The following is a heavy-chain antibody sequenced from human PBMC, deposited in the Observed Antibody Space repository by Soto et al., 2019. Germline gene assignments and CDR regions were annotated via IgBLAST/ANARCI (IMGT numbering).Heavy chain of an antibody. J-gene: IGHJ6*02. V-gene: IGHV4-34*01. Sequence: SETRSLACAVYGGSFSGYYWSWIRQPPGKGLEWIGEINHSGSTNYNPSLKSRVTISVDTSKNQFSLKLSSVTAADTAVYYCARGAGSGYYSVRGYYGMDVWGQGTTVTVS. D-gene: IGHD3-3*01. CDR2: INHSGST. CDR3: ARGAGSGYYSVRGYYGMDV. CDR1: GGSFSGYY.